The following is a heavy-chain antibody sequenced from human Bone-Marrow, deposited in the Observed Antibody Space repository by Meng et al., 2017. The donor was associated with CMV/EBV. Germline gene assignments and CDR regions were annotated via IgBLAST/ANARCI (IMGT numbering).Heavy chain of an antibody. V-gene: IGHV4-34*01. J-gene: IGHJ5*02. CDR2: INHSGST. CDR1: GGSFSGYY. CDR3: ARGRFSGYNWNPMGSWFDP. D-gene: IGHD1-20*01. Sequence: QVQLQQWGAGLLKPSETLSLTCAVYGGSFSGYYWSWIRQPPGKGLEWIGEINHSGSTNYNPSLKSRVTISVDTSKNQFSLKLSSVTAADTAVYYCARGRFSGYNWNPMGSWFDPWSQGTMVTVS.